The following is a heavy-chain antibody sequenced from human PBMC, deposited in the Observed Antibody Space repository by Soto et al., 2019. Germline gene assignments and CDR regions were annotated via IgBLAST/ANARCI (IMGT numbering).Heavy chain of an antibody. D-gene: IGHD3-3*01. CDR3: ARQRSGLEMVNWLDP. CDR2: SSYSGST. V-gene: IGHV4-61*01. CDR1: GGSVSSGSYY. J-gene: IGHJ5*02. Sequence: QVQLQESGPGLVKPSETLSLTCTVSGGSVSSGSYYWSWIRQSPGKGLEWIAYSSYSGSTRYNPSLKSRATISVDTSKNPFSLKLRSVTAADTAVYYCARQRSGLEMVNWLDPWGPGNLCSVSS.